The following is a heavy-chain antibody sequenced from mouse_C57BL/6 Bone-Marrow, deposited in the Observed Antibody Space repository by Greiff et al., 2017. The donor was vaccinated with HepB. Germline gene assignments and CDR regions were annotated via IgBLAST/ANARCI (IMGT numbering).Heavy chain of an antibody. CDR2: IYPRSGNT. V-gene: IGHV1-81*01. J-gene: IGHJ3*01. D-gene: IGHD2-4*01. Sequence: ESGAELARPGASVKLSCKASGYTFTSYGISWVKQRTGQGLEWIGEIYPRSGNTYYNEKFKGKATLTADKSSSTAYMKLRSLTSEDSAVYFCARAYYDYDWFAYWGQGILVTVSA. CDR1: GYTFTSYG. CDR3: ARAYYDYDWFAY.